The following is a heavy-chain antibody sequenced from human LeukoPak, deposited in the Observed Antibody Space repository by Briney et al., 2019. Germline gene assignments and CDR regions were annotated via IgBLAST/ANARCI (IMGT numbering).Heavy chain of an antibody. Sequence: GESMHISRTAAGYTLTKNWIVLVRQMPGKGLEWMGIIYPGDSDTRYSPSSQGQATISADKSISTAYLQCSSLQASDTAMYYCVRLFRNWGDGGVHQWGQGTLVTVSS. CDR2: IYPGDSDT. D-gene: IGHD7-27*01. J-gene: IGHJ4*02. CDR1: GYTLTKNW. CDR3: VRLFRNWGDGGVHQ. V-gene: IGHV5-51*01.